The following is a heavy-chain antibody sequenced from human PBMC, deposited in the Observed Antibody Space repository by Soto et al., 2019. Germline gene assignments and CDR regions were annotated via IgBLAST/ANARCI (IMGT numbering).Heavy chain of an antibody. V-gene: IGHV3-30-3*01. CDR3: ARAGVAAAGRSAIDY. D-gene: IGHD6-13*01. CDR2: ISYDGSNK. J-gene: IGHJ4*02. Sequence: QVQLVESGGGVVQPGRSLRLSCAASGFTFSSYAMHWVRQAPGKGLEWVAVISYDGSNKYYADSVKGRFTISRDNSKNTLYLQMNSLRAEDTAVYYSARAGVAAAGRSAIDYWGQGTLVTVSS. CDR1: GFTFSSYA.